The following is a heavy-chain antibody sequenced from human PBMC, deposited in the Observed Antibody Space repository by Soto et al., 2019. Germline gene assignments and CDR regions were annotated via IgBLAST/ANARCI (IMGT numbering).Heavy chain of an antibody. CDR3: AAGSITMVRGVFYYYGMDV. V-gene: IGHV1-58*01. J-gene: IGHJ6*02. CDR1: GFTFTSSA. D-gene: IGHD3-10*01. CDR2: IVVGSGNT. Sequence: GASVKVSCKASGFTFTSSAVQWVRQARGQRLEWIGWIVVGSGNTNYAQKFQERVTITRDMSTSTAYMELSSLRSEDTAVYYCAAGSITMVRGVFYYYGMDVWGQGTTVTVSS.